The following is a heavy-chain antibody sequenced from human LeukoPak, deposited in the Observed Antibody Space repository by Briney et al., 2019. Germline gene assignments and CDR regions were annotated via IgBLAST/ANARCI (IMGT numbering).Heavy chain of an antibody. D-gene: IGHD2-2*01. V-gene: IGHV3-53*01. CDR1: GFTVSNNY. J-gene: IGHJ4*02. CDR3: AREGVPAARDY. Sequence: EGSLRLSCAASGFTVSNNYMSWVRQAPGKGLEWVSIIYSSDNTYYADSVKGRFTISRDNAKNALYLQMNSLRAEDTAVYYCAREGVPAARDYWGQGTLVTVSS. CDR2: IYSSDNT.